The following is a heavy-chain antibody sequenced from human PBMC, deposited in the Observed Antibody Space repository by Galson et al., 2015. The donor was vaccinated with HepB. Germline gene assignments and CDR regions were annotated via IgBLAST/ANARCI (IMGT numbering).Heavy chain of an antibody. J-gene: IGHJ6*02. D-gene: IGHD3-22*01. CDR1: GSSFPSYW. CDR3: AATGRTMIPKKGLYGMDV. Sequence: QSGAEVTKPGESLRISCKGSGSSFPSYWISWVRQMPGKGLEWMGRIDPSDSYTNYSPSFQGHVTISADKSISTAYLQWSSLKASDTAVYYCAATGRTMIPKKGLYGMDVWGQGTTVTVSS. CDR2: IDPSDSYT. V-gene: IGHV5-10-1*01.